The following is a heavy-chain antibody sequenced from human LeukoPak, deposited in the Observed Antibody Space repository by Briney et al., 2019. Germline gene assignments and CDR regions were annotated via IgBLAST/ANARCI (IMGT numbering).Heavy chain of an antibody. CDR2: IHPDGRIT. CDR3: ASGPGFLIDC. CDR1: GFTISNYW. D-gene: IGHD3-3*01. Sequence: PGGSLRLSCVGSGFTISNYWMHWVRQAPGAGLVWVSRIHPDGRITTYADSVKGRFTISRDNAKNLLYLQMNSLRVEDTAVYYCASGPGFLIDCWGQGTLVTVSS. V-gene: IGHV3-74*03. J-gene: IGHJ4*02.